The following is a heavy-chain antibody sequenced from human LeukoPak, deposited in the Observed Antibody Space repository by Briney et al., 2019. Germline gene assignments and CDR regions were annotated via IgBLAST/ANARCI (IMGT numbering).Heavy chain of an antibody. CDR1: GFTVSGNY. CDR3: ARYNSGWFDY. J-gene: IGHJ4*02. D-gene: IGHD6-19*01. V-gene: IGHV3-21*01. Sequence: PGGSLRLSCAASGFTVSGNYMSWVRQAPGKGLEWVSLTSSGSSSIYYADSVKGRLTISRDNAKNSLYLQMNSLRAEDTAVYYCARYNSGWFDYWGQGSLVTVSS. CDR2: TSSGSSSI.